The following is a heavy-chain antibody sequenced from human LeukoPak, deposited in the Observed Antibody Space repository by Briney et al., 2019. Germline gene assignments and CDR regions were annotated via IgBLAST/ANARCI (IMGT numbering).Heavy chain of an antibody. J-gene: IGHJ4*02. CDR1: GGSISSGSYY. D-gene: IGHD2-21*01. CDR2: IYTSGST. Sequence: SETLSLTCTVSGGSISSGSYYWSWIRQPAGKGLEWIGRIYTSGSTNYNPSLKSRVTISVDTSKNQFSLKLTSVTAADTAVYYCARDLRYSASYWGQGTLVTVSS. CDR3: ARDLRYSASY. V-gene: IGHV4-61*02.